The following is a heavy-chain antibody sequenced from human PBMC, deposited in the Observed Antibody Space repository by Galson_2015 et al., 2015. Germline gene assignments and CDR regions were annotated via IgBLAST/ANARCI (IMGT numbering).Heavy chain of an antibody. V-gene: IGHV3-53*01. J-gene: IGHJ6*02. Sequence: SLRLSCAASGFTVSSNYMSWVRQAPGKGLEWVSVIYSGGSTYYADSVKGRFTISRDNSKNTLYLQMNSLRAEDTAVYYCARVFGVHYYYGMDVWGQGTTITVSS. CDR2: IYSGGST. CDR1: GFTVSSNY. D-gene: IGHD3-16*01. CDR3: ARVFGVHYYYGMDV.